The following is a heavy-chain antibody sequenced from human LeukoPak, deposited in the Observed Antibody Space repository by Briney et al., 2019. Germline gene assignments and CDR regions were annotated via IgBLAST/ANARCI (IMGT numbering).Heavy chain of an antibody. CDR3: AKDLRGRLLRYFDY. V-gene: IGHV3-23*01. D-gene: IGHD3-16*01. CDR1: VFTFSNYP. J-gene: IGHJ4*02. CDR2: SGGGDGT. Sequence: PGGSLRLSCAASVFTFSNYPMSFVRQAPGKGLEGVSTSGGGDGTYYAESVRGRFTISRDESKSTLYLQMSNLRAEDTAIYYCAKDLRGRLLRYFDYWGRGTLVTVSS.